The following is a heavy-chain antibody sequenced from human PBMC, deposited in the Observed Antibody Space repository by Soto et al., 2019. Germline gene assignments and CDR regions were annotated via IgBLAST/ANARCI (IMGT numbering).Heavy chain of an antibody. CDR2: IYHSGST. CDR1: GGSISSSNW. V-gene: IGHV4-4*02. CDR3: ARATTYSSSREFDY. J-gene: IGHJ4*02. D-gene: IGHD6-6*01. Sequence: SETLSLTCAVSGGSISSSNWWSWVRQPPGKGLEWIGEIYHSGSTNYNPSLKSRVTISVDKSKNQFSLKLSSVTAADTAVYYCARATTYSSSREFDYWGQGTLVTVSS.